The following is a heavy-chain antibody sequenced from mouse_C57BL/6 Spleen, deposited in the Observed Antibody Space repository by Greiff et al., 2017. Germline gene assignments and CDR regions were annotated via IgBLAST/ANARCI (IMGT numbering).Heavy chain of an antibody. CDR2: ISDGGSYT. D-gene: IGHD1-1*01. Sequence: EVMLVESGGGLVKPGGSLKLSCAASGFTFSSYAMSWVRQTPEKRLEWVATISDGGSYTYYPDNVKGRFTISRDNANNNLYLQMSDLKAEDTAMYYCAREENRGTTSNFFDYWGQGTTLTVSS. CDR1: GFTFSSYA. CDR3: AREENRGTTSNFFDY. V-gene: IGHV5-4*01. J-gene: IGHJ2*01.